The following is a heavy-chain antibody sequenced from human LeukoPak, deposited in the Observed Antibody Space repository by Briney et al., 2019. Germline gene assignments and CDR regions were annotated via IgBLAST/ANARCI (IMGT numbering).Heavy chain of an antibody. D-gene: IGHD2-2*01. CDR1: GFTFSNYA. CDR3: AKEPHRGSSDAFDI. V-gene: IGHV3-23*01. Sequence: GGALRLSCAASGFTFSNYAMSWVRQAPGKGLEWVSAISGSASSTYYADSVKGRFTISRDNSKNTLYLQMDSLRAEDSAVYYCAKEPHRGSSDAFDIWGQGTRVTVSS. J-gene: IGHJ3*02. CDR2: ISGSASST.